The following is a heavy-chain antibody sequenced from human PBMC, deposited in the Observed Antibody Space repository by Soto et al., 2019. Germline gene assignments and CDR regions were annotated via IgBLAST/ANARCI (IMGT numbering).Heavy chain of an antibody. V-gene: IGHV3-30*03. CDR3: ARGTVRESAY. CDR2: ISYDGSDK. J-gene: IGHJ4*02. D-gene: IGHD3-10*01. Sequence: QVQLVESGGGVVQPGRSLRLSCAASGFTFSSDGIHWVRQAPGKGLEWVAFISYDGSDKYYADSVKGRFTISRDNSKNTLYLQLNRLRVEDTAVYYCARGTVRESAYWGQGTLVTVSS. CDR1: GFTFSSDG.